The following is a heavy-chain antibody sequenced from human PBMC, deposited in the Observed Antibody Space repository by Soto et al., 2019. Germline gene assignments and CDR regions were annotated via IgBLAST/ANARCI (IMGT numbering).Heavy chain of an antibody. CDR3: ALIQLAVRGVIIWGWFEP. V-gene: IGHV2-26*01. CDR1: GFSLSNARMG. Sequence: QVTLKESGPVLVKPTETLTLTCTVSGFSLSNARMGVSWIRQPPGKALEWLAHIFSNDEKSYSTSLKSRLTISKDTSKSQVVLTMTNMDPVDTATYYCALIQLAVRGVIIWGWFEPWGQGTLVTVSS. D-gene: IGHD3-10*01. J-gene: IGHJ5*02. CDR2: IFSNDEK.